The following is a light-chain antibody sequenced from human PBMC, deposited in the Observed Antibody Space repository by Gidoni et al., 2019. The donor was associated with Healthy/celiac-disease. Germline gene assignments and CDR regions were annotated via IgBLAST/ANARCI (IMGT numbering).Light chain of an antibody. Sequence: SSELTQDPAVSVALGQTVRITCQGDSLRSYYASWYQQKPGQAPVLVIYGKNNRPSGIPDRFSGSSSGNTASLTITGAQAEDEADYYCNSRDSSGNPELFGGGTKLTVL. V-gene: IGLV3-19*01. CDR3: NSRDSSGNPEL. J-gene: IGLJ2*01. CDR1: SLRSYY. CDR2: GKN.